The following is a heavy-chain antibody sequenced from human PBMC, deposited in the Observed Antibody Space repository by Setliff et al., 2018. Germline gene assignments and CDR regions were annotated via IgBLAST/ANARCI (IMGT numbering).Heavy chain of an antibody. CDR2: ITSSSTYI. CDR3: VKVGKSGTWDQYFQY. V-gene: IGHV3-21*04. CDR1: GFTFSIYS. Sequence: PGGSLRLSCATSGFTFSIYSMNWVRQAPGEGLEWVSSITSSSTYISYADSLRGRFTISRDNAKNSLYLQMNNLRAEDTAVYYCVKVGKSGTWDQYFQYWGQGTLVTVSS. D-gene: IGHD3-10*01. J-gene: IGHJ1*01.